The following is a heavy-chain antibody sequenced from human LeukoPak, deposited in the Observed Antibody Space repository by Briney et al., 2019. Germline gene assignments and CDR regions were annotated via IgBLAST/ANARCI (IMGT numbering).Heavy chain of an antibody. D-gene: IGHD4-17*01. CDR3: ARVLQGATATTGRGAFDI. CDR1: GGSISNYY. CDR2: IYYSGGT. J-gene: IGHJ3*02. Sequence: SETLSLTCSVSGGSISNYYWTWIRQPPGKGLEWIAYIYYSGGTSYNPSLKSRVTISVDTSKNQFSLKLSSVTAADTAVYYCARVLQGATATTGRGAFDIWGQGTMVTVSS. V-gene: IGHV4-59*01.